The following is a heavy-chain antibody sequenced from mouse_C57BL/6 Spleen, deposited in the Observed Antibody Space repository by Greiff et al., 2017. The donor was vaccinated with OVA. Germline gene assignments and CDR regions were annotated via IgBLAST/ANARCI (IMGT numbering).Heavy chain of an antibody. Sequence: EVKLMESGGGLVKPGGSLKLSCAASGFTFSSYAMSWVRQTPEKRLEWVATISDGGSYTYYPDNVKGRFTISRDNAKNNLYLQMSHLKSEDTAMYYCARDYYGSSQDYFDYWGQGTTLTVSS. CDR2: ISDGGSYT. CDR1: GFTFSSYA. J-gene: IGHJ2*01. CDR3: ARDYYGSSQDYFDY. V-gene: IGHV5-4*01. D-gene: IGHD1-1*01.